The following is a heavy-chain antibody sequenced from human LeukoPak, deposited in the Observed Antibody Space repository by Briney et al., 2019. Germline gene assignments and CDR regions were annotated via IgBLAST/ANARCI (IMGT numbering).Heavy chain of an antibody. Sequence: SETLSLTCTVSGGSISSYYWSWIRQPPGKGLEWIGYIYYSGSTNYNPSLKSRVTISVDTSKNQFSLKLSSVTAADTAVYYCAKDSPQRLNYFDYWGQGTLVTVSS. CDR1: GGSISSYY. CDR3: AKDSPQRLNYFDY. V-gene: IGHV4-59*01. CDR2: IYYSGST. D-gene: IGHD6-25*01. J-gene: IGHJ4*02.